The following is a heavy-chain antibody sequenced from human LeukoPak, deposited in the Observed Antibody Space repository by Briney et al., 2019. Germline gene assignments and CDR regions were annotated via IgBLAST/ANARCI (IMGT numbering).Heavy chain of an antibody. Sequence: SETLSLTCTVSGGSISSYYWSWIRQPAGKGLEWIGRIYTSGSTNYNPSLKSRVTMSVDTSKNQFSLKLSSVTAADTAVYYCARLSNYYDSSGYYLHWGQGTLVTVSS. CDR2: IYTSGST. CDR3: ARLSNYYDSSGYYLH. D-gene: IGHD3-22*01. V-gene: IGHV4-4*07. CDR1: GGSISSYY. J-gene: IGHJ4*02.